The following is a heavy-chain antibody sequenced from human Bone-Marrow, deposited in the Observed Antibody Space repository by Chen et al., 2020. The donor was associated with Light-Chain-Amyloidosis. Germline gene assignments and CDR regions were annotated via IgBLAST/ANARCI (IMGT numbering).Heavy chain of an antibody. D-gene: IGHD3-10*01. CDR3: VKDIKGGLFGSVRDAAFDV. Sequence: EVQLLQSGGRLEHPGGSLRLPRFASGVSVKDFALSWVRHAPGKGLEWVSVFTGSGDNTHYGDSVKGRFTISRDNSKNTLFLQMNSLRVEDTALYYCVKDIKGGLFGSVRDAAFDVWGQGTTVTVSA. J-gene: IGHJ3*01. V-gene: IGHV3-23*01. CDR1: GVSVKDFA. CDR2: FTGSGDNT.